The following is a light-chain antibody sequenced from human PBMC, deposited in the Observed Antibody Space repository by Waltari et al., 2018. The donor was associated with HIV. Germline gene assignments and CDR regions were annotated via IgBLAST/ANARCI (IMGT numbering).Light chain of an antibody. Sequence: TQPPSVSAAPGQKVTISCSGSSSNIGKNYVSWYQQLPGTAPKLLIYDNNKRPSGIPDRFSGSKSGTSATLGITGLQTGDEADYYCGTWDSSLSAAVFGGGTQLTAL. V-gene: IGLV1-51*01. CDR3: GTWDSSLSAAV. CDR1: SSNIGKNY. J-gene: IGLJ7*02. CDR2: DNN.